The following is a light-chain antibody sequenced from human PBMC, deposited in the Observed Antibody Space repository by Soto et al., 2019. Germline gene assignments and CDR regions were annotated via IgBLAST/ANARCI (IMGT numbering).Light chain of an antibody. CDR1: QSVSSD. Sequence: SCRASQSVSSDLAWYQQKPGQAPRLLVYGASRRATGVPDRFSGSGSGTDFTLTISRLEPEDFVVYYCQQYASSPPTFGQGTRLAIK. CDR3: QQYASSPPT. V-gene: IGKV3-20*01. J-gene: IGKJ5*01. CDR2: GAS.